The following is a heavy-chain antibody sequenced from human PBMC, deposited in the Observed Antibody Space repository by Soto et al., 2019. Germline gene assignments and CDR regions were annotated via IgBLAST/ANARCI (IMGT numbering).Heavy chain of an antibody. CDR2: IYWDDDK. Sequence: QITLKESGPTLVKPTQTLTLTCTFSGFSLSTSGVGVGWIRQPPGKALECLTIIYWDDDKRYRPSLKSRLTITKDTSKNQVVLTMTNMDPVDTATYYCAHIPHYYQYNWFDPWGQGTLVTVSS. D-gene: IGHD3-10*01. CDR3: AHIPHYYQYNWFDP. V-gene: IGHV2-5*02. CDR1: GFSLSTSGVG. J-gene: IGHJ5*02.